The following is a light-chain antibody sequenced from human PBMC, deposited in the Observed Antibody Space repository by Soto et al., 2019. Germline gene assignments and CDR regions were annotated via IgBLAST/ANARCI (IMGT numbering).Light chain of an antibody. CDR1: SSDVGGYNY. V-gene: IGLV2-14*01. CDR2: EVS. J-gene: IGLJ1*01. CDR3: SSYTSSSTLDYV. Sequence: QSALAQPASVSGSPGQSITISCTGTSSDVGGYNYVSWYQHHPGKAPKLMIYEVSYRPSGVSDRFSGSKSGNTASLTITGLQAEDEADYYCSSYTSSSTLDYVFGTGTKVTVL.